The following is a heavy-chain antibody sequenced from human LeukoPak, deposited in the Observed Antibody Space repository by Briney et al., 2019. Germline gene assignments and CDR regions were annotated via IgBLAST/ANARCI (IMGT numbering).Heavy chain of an antibody. CDR2: INPKSGNT. D-gene: IGHD2-15*01. CDR3: ARDSYGSVVVVAATPSYFDY. J-gene: IGHJ4*02. Sequence: ASVKVSCKASGYTFTTLDINWVRQATGQGLEWMGWINPKSGNTGYVQKFQGRVTITRDTSISTAYMELSSLRSEDTAVYYCARDSYGSVVVVAATPSYFDYWGQGTLVTVSS. V-gene: IGHV1-8*03. CDR1: GYTFTTLD.